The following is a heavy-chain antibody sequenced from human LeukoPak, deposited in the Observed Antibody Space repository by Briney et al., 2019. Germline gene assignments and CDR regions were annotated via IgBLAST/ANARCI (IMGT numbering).Heavy chain of an antibody. J-gene: IGHJ4*02. CDR1: GGTFSSYA. CDR3: ARGVGSSWNFDY. Sequence: SVKVSCKASGGTFSSYAISWVRQAPGQGLEWMGRIIPILGIANYAQKFQGRVTITADKSTSTAYMELSSLRSKDTAVYHCARGVGSSWNFDYWGQGTLVTVSS. CDR2: IIPILGIA. D-gene: IGHD6-13*01. V-gene: IGHV1-69*04.